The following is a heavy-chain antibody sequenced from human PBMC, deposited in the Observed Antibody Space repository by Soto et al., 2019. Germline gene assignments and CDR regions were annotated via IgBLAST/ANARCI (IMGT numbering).Heavy chain of an antibody. J-gene: IGHJ6*03. CDR1: GGSISSGGYY. V-gene: IGHV4-31*03. CDR2: IYYSGST. D-gene: IGHD3-9*01. CDR3: ARRADTMYYDILTGFTHYYYYMDV. Sequence: PSETLSLTCTVSGGSISSGGYYWSWIRQHPGKGLEWIGYIYYSGSTYYNPSLKSRVTISVDTSKNQFSLKLSSVTAADTAVYYCARRADTMYYDILTGFTHYYYYMDVWGKGTTVTVSS.